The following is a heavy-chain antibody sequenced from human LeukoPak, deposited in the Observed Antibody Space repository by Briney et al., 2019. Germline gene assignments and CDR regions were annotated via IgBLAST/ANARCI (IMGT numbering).Heavy chain of an antibody. J-gene: IGHJ4*02. CDR1: GFTFSNAW. D-gene: IGHD3-10*01. Sequence: GGSLRLSCAASGFTFSNAWMSWVRQAPGKGLEWVGRIKSKTDGGTTDYAAPVKGRFTISRDDSKNMLYLQMNSLKTEDTAVYYCTTPYYYGSGSYSWWGQGTLVTVSS. V-gene: IGHV3-15*01. CDR3: TTPYYYGSGSYSW. CDR2: IKSKTDGGTT.